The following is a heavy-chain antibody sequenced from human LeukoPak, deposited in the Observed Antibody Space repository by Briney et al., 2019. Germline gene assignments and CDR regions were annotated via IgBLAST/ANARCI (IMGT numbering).Heavy chain of an antibody. D-gene: IGHD6-13*01. CDR3: ASPRAERSTWYAVDY. Sequence: SETLSLTCTVSGGSISSYYWSWIRQPPGQGLEWIGYIYYSGSTNYKPSLKSRVTISVDTSKNQFSLKLSSVTAADTAVYYCASPRAERSTWYAVDYWGQGTLVTVSS. CDR2: IYYSGST. J-gene: IGHJ4*02. CDR1: GGSISSYY. V-gene: IGHV4-59*12.